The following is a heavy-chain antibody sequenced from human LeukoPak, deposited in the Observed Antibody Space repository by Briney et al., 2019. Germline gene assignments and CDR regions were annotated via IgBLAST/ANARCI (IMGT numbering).Heavy chain of an antibody. V-gene: IGHV3-15*01. CDR3: TTDLGLYSCHDY. D-gene: IGHD6-13*01. CDR2: IKSKTVGGTT. Sequence: GGSLRLSCAAPGFTFRNAWMSWVRPAPGKGLEWVGRIKSKTVGGTTDYAAPVKGRFTISRDDPKNTLYLQMNSLKTEDTAVYYCTTDLGLYSCHDYWGQGTLVTVSS. J-gene: IGHJ4*02. CDR1: GFTFRNAW.